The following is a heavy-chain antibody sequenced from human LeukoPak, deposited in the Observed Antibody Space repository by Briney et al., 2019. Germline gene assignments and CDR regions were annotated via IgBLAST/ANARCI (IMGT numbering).Heavy chain of an antibody. CDR1: GFTFSSYG. J-gene: IGHJ4*01. Sequence: GGSLRLSCAASGFTFSSYGIHWVRQAPGKGLEWVALISYDGSNEYYADSVEGRFTISRDNSKNTLYMQMNSLRAEDTAVYYCAKSSDLLTGYYSYFEYWGHGTLVTVAS. CDR2: ISYDGSNE. D-gene: IGHD3-9*01. CDR3: AKSSDLLTGYYSYFEY. V-gene: IGHV3-30*18.